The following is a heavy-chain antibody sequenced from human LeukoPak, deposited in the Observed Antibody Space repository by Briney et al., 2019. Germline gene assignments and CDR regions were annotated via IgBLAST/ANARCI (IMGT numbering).Heavy chain of an antibody. CDR3: ATSGWYQTGVY. Sequence: KPSETLSLTCTVSGYSISSGYCWGWIRQPPGKGLEWIGSIYRSGSTYYNPSLKSRVTISVDTSKNQFSLKLSSVTAADTAVYYCATSGWYQTGVYWGQGTLVTVSS. D-gene: IGHD6-13*01. V-gene: IGHV4-38-2*02. J-gene: IGHJ4*02. CDR1: GYSISSGYC. CDR2: IYRSGST.